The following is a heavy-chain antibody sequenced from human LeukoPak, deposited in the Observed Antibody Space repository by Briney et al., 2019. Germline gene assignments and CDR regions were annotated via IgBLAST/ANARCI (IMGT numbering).Heavy chain of an antibody. V-gene: IGHV3-7*01. CDR1: GFTLSSYW. CDR3: GRHGGAFEM. J-gene: IGHJ3*02. Sequence: SGGSLRLSCAASGFTLSSYWMSWVRQVPGKGLEWVANIKQDGSEKDYLDSVKGRFTISRDNAKNSLYLQMNSLRVEDTAVYYCGRHGGAFEMWGQGTMVSVSS. CDR2: IKQDGSEK.